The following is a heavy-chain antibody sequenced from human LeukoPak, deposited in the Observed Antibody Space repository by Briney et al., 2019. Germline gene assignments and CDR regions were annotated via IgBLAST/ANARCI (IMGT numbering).Heavy chain of an antibody. Sequence: PGGSLRLSCAASGVTFSRYAMSWVPPAPGGGLGWVSPICNSGGSTYYADSVKGRFTISRDNSKNTLYLQMNSLRAEDTAVYYCAQQLGYCSDGTCYFTYWGQGTLVTVSS. CDR3: AQQLGYCSDGTCYFTY. J-gene: IGHJ4*02. D-gene: IGHD2-15*01. V-gene: IGHV3-23*01. CDR1: GVTFSRYA. CDR2: ICNSGGST.